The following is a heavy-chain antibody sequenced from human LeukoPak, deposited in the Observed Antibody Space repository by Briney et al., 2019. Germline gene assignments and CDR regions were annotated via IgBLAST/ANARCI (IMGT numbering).Heavy chain of an antibody. J-gene: IGHJ5*02. V-gene: IGHV3-15*01. CDR3: TTDTYSSSTTCYPAFGT. Sequence: GGTLRLSCEASGFTFSNAWMMWVRQAPGKGLEWVGRIKSKNGGGTTDYAARVKGRFTISRDDSKNTLYLQMNSLKIEGTAAYYCTTDTYSSSTTCYPAFGTWGQGTLVTVSS. CDR2: IKSKNGGGTT. CDR1: GFTFSNAW. D-gene: IGHD2-2*01.